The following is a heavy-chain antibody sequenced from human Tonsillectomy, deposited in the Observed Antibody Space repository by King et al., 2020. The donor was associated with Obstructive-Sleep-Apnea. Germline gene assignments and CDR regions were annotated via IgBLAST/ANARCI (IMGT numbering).Heavy chain of an antibody. CDR3: AKDTSPMIYCSSTSCYYDY. D-gene: IGHD2-2*01. V-gene: IGHV3-9*01. CDR2: ISWNSGSI. Sequence: VQLVESGGGLVQPGRSLRLSCAASGFTFDDYAMHWVRQAPGKGLEWVSGISWNSGSIGYADSVKGRFTISRDNAKNSLYLQMNSLRAEDTALYYCAKDTSPMIYCSSTSCYYDYWGQGTLVTVSS. J-gene: IGHJ4*02. CDR1: GFTFDDYA.